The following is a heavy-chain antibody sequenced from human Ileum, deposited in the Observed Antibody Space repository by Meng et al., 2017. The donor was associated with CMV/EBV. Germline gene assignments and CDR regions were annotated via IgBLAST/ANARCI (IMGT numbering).Heavy chain of an antibody. V-gene: IGHV4-59*12. CDR2: IYYSGST. Sequence: SETLSLTCTVSGGSISSYYWSWIRQPPGKGLEWIGYIYYSGSTNYNPSLKSRVTISVDTSKNQFSLNLSSVTAADTAVYYCARAGYYGSGSAPFGYWGQGTLVTVSS. D-gene: IGHD3-10*01. CDR1: GGSISSYY. CDR3: ARAGYYGSGSAPFGY. J-gene: IGHJ4*02.